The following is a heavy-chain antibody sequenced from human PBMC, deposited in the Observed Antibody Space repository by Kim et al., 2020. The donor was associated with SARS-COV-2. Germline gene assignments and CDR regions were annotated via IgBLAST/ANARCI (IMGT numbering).Heavy chain of an antibody. V-gene: IGHV4-39*01. Sequence: SETLSLTCTVSGGSISSSSYYWGWIRQPPGKGLEWIGSIYYSGSTYYNPSLKSRVTISVDTSKNQFSLKLSSVTAADTAVYYCARHGGDSSGWYYFDYWGQGTLVTVSS. CDR3: ARHGGDSSGWYYFDY. CDR1: GGSISSSSYY. J-gene: IGHJ4*02. D-gene: IGHD6-19*01. CDR2: IYYSGST.